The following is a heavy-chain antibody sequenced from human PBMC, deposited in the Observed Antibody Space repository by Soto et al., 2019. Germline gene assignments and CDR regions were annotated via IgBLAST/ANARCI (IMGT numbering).Heavy chain of an antibody. CDR3: AKEEGYSYGSYGGNSC. V-gene: IGHV3-30*18. CDR2: ISYDGSNK. Sequence: QVQLVESGGGVVQPGRSLRLSCAASGFTFSSYGMHWVRQARGKGLEWVAVISYDGSNKYYADSVKGRFTISRDNSKNTLYLQMNSLRAEDTAVYYCAKEEGYSYGSYGGNSCWGQGTLVTVSS. D-gene: IGHD5-18*01. CDR1: GFTFSSYG. J-gene: IGHJ4*02.